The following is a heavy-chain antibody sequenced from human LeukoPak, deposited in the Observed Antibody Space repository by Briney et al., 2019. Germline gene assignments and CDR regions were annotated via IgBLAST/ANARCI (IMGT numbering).Heavy chain of an antibody. Sequence: SETLSLTCTVSGGSISSGGYYWSWIRQHPGKGLEWIGYIYYSGSTCYNPSLKSRVTISVDTSKNQFSLKLSSVTAADTAVYYCARADYGGNIVYWGQGTLVTVSS. CDR3: ARADYGGNIVY. D-gene: IGHD4-23*01. J-gene: IGHJ4*02. V-gene: IGHV4-31*03. CDR2: IYYSGST. CDR1: GGSISSGGYY.